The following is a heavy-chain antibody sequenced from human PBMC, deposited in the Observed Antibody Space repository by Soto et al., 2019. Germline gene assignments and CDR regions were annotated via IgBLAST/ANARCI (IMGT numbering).Heavy chain of an antibody. Sequence: PGGSLRLSCAASGFTFSNHWINWIRQTPGRGLEWLAVIKQDGSEKYYVDSVKGRFTVSRDNSKNTLYLQMNSLRAEDTAVYYCARDSRRGPTDYPGQATLVTVSS. CDR2: IKQDGSEK. CDR3: ARDSRRGPTDY. V-gene: IGHV3-7*01. J-gene: IGHJ4*02. CDR1: GFTFSNHW.